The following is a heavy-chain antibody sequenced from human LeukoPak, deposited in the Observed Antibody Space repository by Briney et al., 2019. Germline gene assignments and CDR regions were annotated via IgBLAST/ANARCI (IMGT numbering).Heavy chain of an antibody. V-gene: IGHV4-59*08. CDR1: GGSISSYY. CDR2: IYYSGST. J-gene: IGHJ4*02. D-gene: IGHD3-16*01. Sequence: PSETLSLTCTVSGGSISSYYWSWIRQPPGKGLEWIAYIYYSGSTNYNPSLKSRVTISVDTSRNQFSLRLSSVTAADTAVYSCARRSKSGYYFDSWGQGTLVTVSS. CDR3: ARRSKSGYYFDS.